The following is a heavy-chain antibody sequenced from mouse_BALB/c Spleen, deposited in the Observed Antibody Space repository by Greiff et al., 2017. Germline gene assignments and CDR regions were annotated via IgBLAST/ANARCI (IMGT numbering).Heavy chain of an antibody. D-gene: IGHD1-1*01. CDR2: IYPGSGST. Sequence: QVQLQQPGAELVKPGTSVKLSCKASGYNFTSYWINWVKLRPGQGLEWIGDIYPGSGSTNYNEKFKSKATLTVDTSSSTAYMQLSSLASEDSALYYCARGANYYAMDYWGQGTSVTVSS. V-gene: IGHV1-55*01. J-gene: IGHJ4*01. CDR1: GYNFTSYW. CDR3: ARGANYYAMDY.